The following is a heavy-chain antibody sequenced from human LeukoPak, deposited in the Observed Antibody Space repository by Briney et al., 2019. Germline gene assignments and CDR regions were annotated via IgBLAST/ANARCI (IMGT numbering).Heavy chain of an antibody. CDR2: IKQDGSEQ. CDR3: ARLQQLSSDYYYGMDV. Sequence: GGSLSLSWAASGFTFRHYYMSWVRQAPGKGLEWVANIKQDGSEQFYLDSVKGRFTISRDNAKNALYLQMHSLRVEDTAVYYCARLQQLSSDYYYGMDVWGQGTTVTVSS. J-gene: IGHJ6*02. D-gene: IGHD5-18*01. V-gene: IGHV3-7*01. CDR1: GFTFRHYY.